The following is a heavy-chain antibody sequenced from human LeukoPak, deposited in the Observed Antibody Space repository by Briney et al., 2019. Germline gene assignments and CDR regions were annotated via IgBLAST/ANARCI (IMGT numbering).Heavy chain of an antibody. CDR1: GGSISSYY. V-gene: IGHV4-4*07. CDR3: ARDLSSSWYGAGVYYFDC. D-gene: IGHD6-13*01. J-gene: IGHJ4*02. Sequence: PSETLSLTCTVSGGSISSYYWSWIRQPAGKGLEWIGRIYTSGSTNYNPSLKSRVTMSVDTSKNQFSLKLSSVTAADTAVYYCARDLSSSWYGAGVYYFDCWGQGTLVTVSS. CDR2: IYTSGST.